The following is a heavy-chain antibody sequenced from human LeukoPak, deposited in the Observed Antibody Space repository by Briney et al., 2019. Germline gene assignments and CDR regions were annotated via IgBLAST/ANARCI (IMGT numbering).Heavy chain of an antibody. D-gene: IGHD3-10*01. V-gene: IGHV3-48*01. CDR2: ISSSSSTI. CDR3: ARDRYYGSGSYYFFDY. CDR1: GFTFSSYS. Sequence: GGSLRLSCAASGFTFSSYSMNWVRQAPGKGLEWVSYISSSSSTIYYADSVKGRFTISRDNAKNSLYLQMNSLRAEDTAVYYCARDRYYGSGSYYFFDYWGQGTLVTVSS. J-gene: IGHJ4*02.